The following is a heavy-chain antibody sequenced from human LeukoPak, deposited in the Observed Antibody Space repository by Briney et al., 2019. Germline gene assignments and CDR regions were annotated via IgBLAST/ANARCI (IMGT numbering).Heavy chain of an antibody. CDR3: ARDPGTSYYDRSGYYSDY. D-gene: IGHD3-22*01. CDR1: GYTFTNYG. CDR2: ISAYNGLT. J-gene: IGHJ4*02. Sequence: GESLKVSCKASGYTFTNYGFIWVRQAPGQGLEWMGWISAYNGLTNYEQRLQGRVTMTTDTSTSTAYMELRSLRSDDTAVYYCARDPGTSYYDRSGYYSDYWGQGTLVTVSS. V-gene: IGHV1-18*01.